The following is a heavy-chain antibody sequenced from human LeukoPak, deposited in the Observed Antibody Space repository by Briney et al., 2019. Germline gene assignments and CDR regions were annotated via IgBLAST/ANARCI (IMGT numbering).Heavy chain of an antibody. CDR1: GGSISSSSYY. CDR2: IYYSGST. V-gene: IGHV4-39*01. D-gene: IGHD3-10*01. J-gene: IGHJ5*02. Sequence: SETLSLTCTVSGGSISSSSYYWGWIRQPPGKGLEWIGSIYYSGSTYYNPPLKSRVTISVDTSKNQFSLKLSSVTAADTAVYYCARHAKITMVRGERPFDPWGQGTLVTVSS. CDR3: ARHAKITMVRGERPFDP.